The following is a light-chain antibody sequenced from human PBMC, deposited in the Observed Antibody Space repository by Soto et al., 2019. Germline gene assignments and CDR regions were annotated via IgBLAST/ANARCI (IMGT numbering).Light chain of an antibody. CDR3: QPYNNWPRT. Sequence: EIVMTQSPATLSVSPGERATLSCRASQSVRSNLAWYQQKPGQAPRVVIYGASTRATGFPARFSGSGSGTEFTLTISVLQSEDFAVYYCQPYNNWPRTFGQGTKVEIK. CDR1: QSVRSN. CDR2: GAS. J-gene: IGKJ1*01. V-gene: IGKV3D-15*01.